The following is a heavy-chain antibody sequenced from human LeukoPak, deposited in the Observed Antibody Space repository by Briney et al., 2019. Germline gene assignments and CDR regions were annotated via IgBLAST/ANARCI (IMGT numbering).Heavy chain of an antibody. V-gene: IGHV3-30-3*01. D-gene: IGHD2-2*01. J-gene: IGHJ4*02. CDR1: GFTFSSYA. CDR3: ARGGVVVVPAAIPFDY. CDR2: ISYDGSNK. Sequence: PGGSLRLSCAASGFTFSSYAMHWVRQAPGKGLEWVAVISYDGSNKYYADSVKGRFTISRDNSKNTLYLQMNSLRAEDTAVYYCARGGVVVVPAAIPFDYWGQGTLVTVSS.